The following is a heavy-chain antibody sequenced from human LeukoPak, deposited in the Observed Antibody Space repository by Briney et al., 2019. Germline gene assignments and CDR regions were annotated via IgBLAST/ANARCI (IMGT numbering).Heavy chain of an antibody. V-gene: IGHV1-18*01. CDR2: ISAYNGNT. Sequence: ASVKVSCKASGYTFTSYGISWVRQAPGQGLEWMGWISAYNGNTNYAQKLHGRVTMTTDTSTSTDYMELRSLRSDDTAVYYCARDGRDSSGYQAPDYWGQGTLVTVSS. J-gene: IGHJ4*02. CDR1: GYTFTSYG. CDR3: ARDGRDSSGYQAPDY. D-gene: IGHD3-22*01.